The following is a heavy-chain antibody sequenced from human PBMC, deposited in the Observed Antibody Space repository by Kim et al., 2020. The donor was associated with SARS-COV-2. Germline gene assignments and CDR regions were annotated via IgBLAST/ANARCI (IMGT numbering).Heavy chain of an antibody. V-gene: IGHV3-30*18. CDR3: AKGYMDV. Sequence: GGSLRLSCAASGFTFSSYGMHWVRQAPGKGLEWVAVISYDGSNKYYADSVKGRFTISRDNSKNTLYLQMNSLRAEDTAVYYCAKGYMDVWGQVTTVTVSS. CDR2: ISYDGSNK. J-gene: IGHJ6*03. CDR1: GFTFSSYG.